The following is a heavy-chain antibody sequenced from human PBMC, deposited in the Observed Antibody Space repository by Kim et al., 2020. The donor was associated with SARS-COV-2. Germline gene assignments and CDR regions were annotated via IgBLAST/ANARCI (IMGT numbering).Heavy chain of an antibody. CDR2: VYQSGST. J-gene: IGHJ4*02. D-gene: IGHD2-15*01. CDR1: GGSISSSNW. V-gene: IGHV4-4*02. CDR3: ARGDGYCSGGSCSIFHY. Sequence: SETLSLTCVVSGGSISSSNWWSWVRQAPGRGLEWIGEVYQSGSTNYNPSLKSRITLSVDKSRNQFSLKLSSVTAADTAIYYCARGDGYCSGGSCSIFHYWGQGTLATVSS.